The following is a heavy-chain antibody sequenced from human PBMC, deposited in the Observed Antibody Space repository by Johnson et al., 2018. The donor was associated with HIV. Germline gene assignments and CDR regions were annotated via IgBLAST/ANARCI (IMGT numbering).Heavy chain of an antibody. V-gene: IGHV3-30*18. D-gene: IGHD5-18*01. J-gene: IGHJ3*02. Sequence: VQLVESGGGLVKPGGSLRLSCAASGFSFSDYYMSWIRQAPGKGLEWVAVISYDGTNKYYADSVKGRFTISRDNSKNTLFLQMNSLRAEDTAVYYCAKGGGQLWFYIAFDIWGQGTMVTVSS. CDR3: AKGGGQLWFYIAFDI. CDR1: GFSFSDYY. CDR2: ISYDGTNK.